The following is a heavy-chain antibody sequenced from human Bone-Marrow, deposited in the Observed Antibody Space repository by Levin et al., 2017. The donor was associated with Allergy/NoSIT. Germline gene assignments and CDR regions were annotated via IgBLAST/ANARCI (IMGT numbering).Heavy chain of an antibody. CDR3: ARAEVREGPYTKPLPRFDY. CDR2: ISSSSSYI. J-gene: IGHJ4*02. Sequence: GESLKISCAASGFTFSSYSMNWVRQAPGKGLEWVSSISSSSSYIYYADSVKGRFTISRDNAKNSLYLQMNSLRAEDTAVYYCARAEVREGPYTKPLPRFDYWGQGTLVTVSS. CDR1: GFTFSSYS. V-gene: IGHV3-21*01. D-gene: IGHD3-10*01.